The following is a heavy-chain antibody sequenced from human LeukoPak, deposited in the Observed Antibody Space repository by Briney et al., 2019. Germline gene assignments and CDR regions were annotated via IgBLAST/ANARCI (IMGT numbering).Heavy chain of an antibody. CDR3: ARVSSSGRPDY. J-gene: IGHJ4*02. D-gene: IGHD6-19*01. Sequence: PSETLSLTCTVSGGSISSYYWSWIRQPAGKGLERIGRIYTSGSTNYNPPLKSRVTMSVDTSKNQFSLKLSSVTAADTAVYYCARVSSSGRPDYWGQGTLVTVSS. CDR2: IYTSGST. V-gene: IGHV4-4*07. CDR1: GGSISSYY.